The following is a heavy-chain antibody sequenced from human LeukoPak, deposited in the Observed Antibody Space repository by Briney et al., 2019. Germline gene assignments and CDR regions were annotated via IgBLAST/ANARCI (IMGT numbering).Heavy chain of an antibody. D-gene: IGHD3-10*01. CDR2: IYYSGST. CDR3: ARDYGSGSALDY. Sequence: PSETLSLTCTVSGGSISSYFWSWVRQPPGKGLEWIGYIYYSGSTNYNPSLKSRVTMSLDTSKNQFSLKLSSVTAADTAVYYCARDYGSGSALDYWGQGTLVTVSS. CDR1: GGSISSYF. V-gene: IGHV4-59*12. J-gene: IGHJ4*02.